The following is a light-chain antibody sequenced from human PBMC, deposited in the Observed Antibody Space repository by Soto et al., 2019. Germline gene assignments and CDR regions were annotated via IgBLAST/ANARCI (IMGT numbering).Light chain of an antibody. V-gene: IGKV3-20*01. CDR2: GAL. CDR3: QYYDESMWT. Sequence: EVVLAQSPATLSLSPGEGATLSCRASQSVVTTYLAWYQQKYGQSPRLLIYGALYRAPGIPDRFSGSGSGTEFTLSISRLEPEDFAVYYCQYYDESMWTFGQGTKVDIK. CDR1: QSVVTTY. J-gene: IGKJ1*01.